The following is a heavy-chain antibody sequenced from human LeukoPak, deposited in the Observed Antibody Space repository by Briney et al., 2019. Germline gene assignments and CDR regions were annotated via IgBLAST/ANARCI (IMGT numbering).Heavy chain of an antibody. V-gene: IGHV7-4-1*02. J-gene: IGHJ4*02. CDR3: ARDSISGSYVHYDN. CDR1: GYTFNRYG. CDR2: INTNTGNP. D-gene: IGHD1-26*01. Sequence: ASVKVSCKASGYTFNRYGMNWVRQAPGHGLEWMGWINTNTGNPTYAQGFTGRFVFSLDTSVSTAYLQINSLKAEDTAAYYCARDSISGSYVHYDNWGQGTLVTVSS.